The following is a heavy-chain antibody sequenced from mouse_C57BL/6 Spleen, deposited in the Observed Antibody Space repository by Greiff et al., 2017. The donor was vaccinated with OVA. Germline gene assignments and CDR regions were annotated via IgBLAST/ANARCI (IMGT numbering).Heavy chain of an antibody. CDR2: ISNLAYSI. J-gene: IGHJ1*03. Sequence: EVQVVESGGGLVQPGGSLKLSCAASGFTFSDYGLAWVRQAPRKGPEWVAFISNLAYSIYYADTVTGRFPLSRAHAKNTLYLEMSSLRSEDTAMDDYARRGYGSSHRYFDVWGTGTTVTVSS. CDR1: GFTFSDYG. CDR3: ARRGYGSSHRYFDV. D-gene: IGHD1-1*01. V-gene: IGHV5-15*01.